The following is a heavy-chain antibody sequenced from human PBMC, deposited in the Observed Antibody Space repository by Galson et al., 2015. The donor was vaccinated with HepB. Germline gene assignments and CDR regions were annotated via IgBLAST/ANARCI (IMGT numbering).Heavy chain of an antibody. D-gene: IGHD1-26*01. Sequence: SLRLSCAASGFTFSSYAMSWVRQAPGKGLGWVSAISGSGGSTYYADSVKGRFTISRDNSKNTLYLQMNSLRAEDTAVYYCAKVPSYWIVGAPEFDLWGRGTLVTVSS. V-gene: IGHV3-23*01. CDR2: ISGSGGST. J-gene: IGHJ2*01. CDR1: GFTFSSYA. CDR3: AKVPSYWIVGAPEFDL.